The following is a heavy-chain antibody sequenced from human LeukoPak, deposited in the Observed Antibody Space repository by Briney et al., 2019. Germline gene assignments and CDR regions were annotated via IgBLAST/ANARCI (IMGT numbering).Heavy chain of an antibody. CDR1: GFTVSNNY. CDR3: ARAPGTNYDY. Sequence: PGGSLRLSCAASGFTVSNNYMRWVRQAPGKGLEWVSLIYSGGSTYYADSVKGRFTISRDNSKNTLYLQMNSVRAEDTAVYYCARAPGTNYDYWGQGTLVTVSS. CDR2: IYSGGST. J-gene: IGHJ4*02. D-gene: IGHD1-1*01. V-gene: IGHV3-53*01.